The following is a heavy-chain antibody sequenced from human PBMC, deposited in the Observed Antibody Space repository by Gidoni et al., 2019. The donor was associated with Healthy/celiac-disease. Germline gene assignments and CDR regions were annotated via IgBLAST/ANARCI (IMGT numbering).Heavy chain of an antibody. Sequence: EVQLVESGGGLVQPVSSLRLSCAASAFTFDDYAMHWVRQAPGKGLEWVSGISWKSGSIGYADSVKGRFTISRDNAKNSMYLQMNSLRAEDTALYYCAKEGYYYDSSGYYGPNWFDPWGQGTLVTVSS. CDR2: ISWKSGSI. V-gene: IGHV3-9*01. CDR1: AFTFDDYA. J-gene: IGHJ5*02. CDR3: AKEGYYYDSSGYYGPNWFDP. D-gene: IGHD3-22*01.